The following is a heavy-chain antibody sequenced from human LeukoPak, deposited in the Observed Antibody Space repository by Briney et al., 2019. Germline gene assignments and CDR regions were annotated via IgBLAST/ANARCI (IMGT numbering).Heavy chain of an antibody. CDR1: GFTFSSYS. V-gene: IGHV3-21*03. CDR2: ISTSSSYI. CDR3: VTGWYFDH. Sequence: PGGSLRLSCATYGFTFSSYSMNWVRQAPGKGLEWVSFISTSSSYIYYADSVKGRFTISRDNAKNSLYLEMNSLKTEDTDVYYCVTGWYFDHWGQGTLVTVSS. J-gene: IGHJ4*02. D-gene: IGHD7-27*01.